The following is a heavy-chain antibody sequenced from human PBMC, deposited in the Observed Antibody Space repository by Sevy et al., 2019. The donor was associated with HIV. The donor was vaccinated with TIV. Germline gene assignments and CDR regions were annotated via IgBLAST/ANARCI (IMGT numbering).Heavy chain of an antibody. CDR3: ARGVVVVPAARGYYYGMDV. J-gene: IGHJ6*02. Sequence: ASVKVSCKASGYTFTGYYMHWVRQAPGQGLEWMGRINPNSGGTNYAQKFQGRVTMTRATSISTAYMELSRLRSDDTAVYYCARGVVVVPAARGYYYGMDVWGQGTTVTVSS. CDR2: INPNSGGT. V-gene: IGHV1-2*06. CDR1: GYTFTGYY. D-gene: IGHD2-2*01.